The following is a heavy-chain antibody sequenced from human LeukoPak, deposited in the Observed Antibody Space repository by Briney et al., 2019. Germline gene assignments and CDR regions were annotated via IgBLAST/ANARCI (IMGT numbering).Heavy chain of an antibody. CDR1: GGSISSYY. J-gene: IGHJ4*02. Sequence: SETLSLTCTVSGGSISSYYWSWIRQPPGKGLEWIGYIYYSGSTNYNPSPKSRVTISVDTSKNQFSLKLSSVTAADTAVYYCARDSGSYCIDYWGQGTLVTVSS. CDR2: IYYSGST. CDR3: ARDSGSYCIDY. V-gene: IGHV4-59*01. D-gene: IGHD1-26*01.